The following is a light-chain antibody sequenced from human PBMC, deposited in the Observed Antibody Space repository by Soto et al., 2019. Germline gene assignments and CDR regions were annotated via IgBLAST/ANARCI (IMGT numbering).Light chain of an antibody. J-gene: IGKJ1*01. CDR1: QSLNSGS. CDR2: GAS. CDR3: QQYGSLFGT. Sequence: ELGLTQSPGTLSLSPGVRATLSCRASQSLNSGSLAWYQQKPGQAPRLLIYGASTRPTGIPDRFSGSGSGTYVTLTISKVEPEEFAVYYWQQYGSLFGTYDQGAEVDIK. V-gene: IGKV3-20*01.